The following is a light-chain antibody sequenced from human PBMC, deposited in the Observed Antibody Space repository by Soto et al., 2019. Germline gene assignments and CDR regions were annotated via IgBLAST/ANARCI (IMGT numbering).Light chain of an antibody. CDR2: RNN. CDR1: TSKIGSNY. Sequence: QSVLTQPPSASGTPGQGATISCSGSTSKIGSNYVYWYQQLPGTAPKLLIYRNNQRPSGVPDRFSGSKSGTSASLAISGLRSDDEADYFCATWDDSLNGFYVFGTGTQPTVL. J-gene: IGLJ1*01. V-gene: IGLV1-47*01. CDR3: ATWDDSLNGFYV.